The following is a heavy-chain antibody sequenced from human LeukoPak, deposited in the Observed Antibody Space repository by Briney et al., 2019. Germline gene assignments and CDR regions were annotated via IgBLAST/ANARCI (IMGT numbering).Heavy chain of an antibody. CDR1: GFTFSSYG. Sequence: GGSLRLSCTASGFTFSSYGVHWVRQAPGKGLEWVAFIRYDGNNKYYADSVKGRFTISRDNSKNTLYLQMNSLRAEDTALYYCAKDREVYAMYYYYYMDVWGKGTTVTVSS. CDR3: AKDREVYAMYYYYYMDV. V-gene: IGHV3-30*02. J-gene: IGHJ6*03. D-gene: IGHD2-8*01. CDR2: IRYDGNNK.